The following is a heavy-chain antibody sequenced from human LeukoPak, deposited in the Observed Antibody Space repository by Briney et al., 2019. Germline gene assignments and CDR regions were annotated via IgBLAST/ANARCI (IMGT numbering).Heavy chain of an antibody. Sequence: PSETLSLTCTVSGGSISSSSYYWGWIRQPPGKGLEWIGSIYYSGSTYYNPSLKSRVTISVDTSKNQFSLKLSSVTAADTAVYYCARLLVGATSYYYYYYGMDVWGQGTTVTVSS. V-gene: IGHV4-39*01. J-gene: IGHJ6*02. CDR3: ARLLVGATSYYYYYYGMDV. D-gene: IGHD1-26*01. CDR2: IYYSGST. CDR1: GGSISSSSYY.